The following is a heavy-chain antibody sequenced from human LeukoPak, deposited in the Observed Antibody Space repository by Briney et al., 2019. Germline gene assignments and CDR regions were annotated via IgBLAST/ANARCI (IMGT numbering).Heavy chain of an antibody. D-gene: IGHD5-12*01. CDR1: GFTFSSYA. CDR3: AKDLMATRDYYFDY. Sequence: GGSLRLSCAASGFTFSSYAMSWVRQAPGKGLEWVSAISGSGCSTYYADSVKGRFTISRDNSKNTLYLQMNSLRAEDTAVYYCAKDLMATRDYYFDYWGQGTLVTVSS. J-gene: IGHJ4*02. V-gene: IGHV3-23*01. CDR2: ISGSGCST.